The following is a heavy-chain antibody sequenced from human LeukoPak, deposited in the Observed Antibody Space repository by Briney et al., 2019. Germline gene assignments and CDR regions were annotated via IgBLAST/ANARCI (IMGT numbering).Heavy chain of an antibody. V-gene: IGHV1-2*02. D-gene: IGHD2/OR15-2a*01. CDR3: ARGRIDGDAFDI. CDR1: GYTFNGYY. CDR2: INPNSGGT. Sequence: SVKVSCKASGYTFNGYYMHWVRQAPGHGLEWMGWINPNSGGTNYAQKFQGRVTMTRDTSISTAYMELSRLRSDDTAVYYCARGRIDGDAFDIWGQGTMVTVSS. J-gene: IGHJ3*02.